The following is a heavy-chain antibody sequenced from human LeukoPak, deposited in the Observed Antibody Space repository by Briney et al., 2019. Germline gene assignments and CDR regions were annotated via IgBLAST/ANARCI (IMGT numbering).Heavy chain of an antibody. V-gene: IGHV1-46*01. J-gene: IGHJ4*02. CDR1: GYTFTSYY. CDR2: INPSGGST. D-gene: IGHD3-9*01. Sequence: ASVKVSCKASGYTFTSYYMHWVRQAPGQGLEWMGIINPSGGSTSYAQKFQGRVTMTRDTSTSTVYMELSSLRSEDTAVYYCARISAPHTNYDILAGALGDYWGQGTLVTVSS. CDR3: ARISAPHTNYDILAGALGDY.